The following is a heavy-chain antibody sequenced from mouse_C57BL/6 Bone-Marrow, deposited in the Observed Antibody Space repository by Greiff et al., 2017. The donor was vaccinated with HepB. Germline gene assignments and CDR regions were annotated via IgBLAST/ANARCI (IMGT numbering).Heavy chain of an antibody. CDR1: GYTFTSYW. J-gene: IGHJ4*01. V-gene: IGHV1-64*01. CDR3: ARIYYGNYWAMDY. D-gene: IGHD2-1*01. Sequence: QLKQPGAALVKPGASVKLSCKASGYTFTSYWMHWVKQRPGQGLEWIGMIHPNSGSTNYNEKFKSKATLTVDKSSSTAYMQLSSLTSEDSAVYYCARIYYGNYWAMDYWGQGTSVTVSS. CDR2: IHPNSGST.